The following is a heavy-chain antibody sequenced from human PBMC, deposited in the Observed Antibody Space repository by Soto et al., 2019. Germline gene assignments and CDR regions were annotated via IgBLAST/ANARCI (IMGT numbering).Heavy chain of an antibody. D-gene: IGHD2-15*01. V-gene: IGHV3-23*01. CDR2: ISGSGGST. CDR3: AKAPGYCSGGSCYYYYYMDV. Sequence: GGSLRLSCAASGFTFSSYAMSWVRQAPGKGLEWVSAISGSGGSTYYADSVKGRFTISRDNSKNTLYLQMNSLRAEDTAVYYCAKAPGYCSGGSCYYYYYMDVWGKGTTVTVSS. CDR1: GFTFSSYA. J-gene: IGHJ6*03.